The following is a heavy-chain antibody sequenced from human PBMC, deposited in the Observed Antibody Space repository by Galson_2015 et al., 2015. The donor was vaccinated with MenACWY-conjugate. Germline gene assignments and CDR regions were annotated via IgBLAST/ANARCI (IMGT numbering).Heavy chain of an antibody. CDR2: INPQSGGA. D-gene: IGHD3-10*01. CDR3: ARGFFGSGNRNAFDI. J-gene: IGHJ3*02. CDR1: GYTFTNFY. Sequence: SVKVSCKASGYTFTNFYMHWVRQAPGQGLEWMGCINPQSGGALFAQKFQDWVTMTRDTSLNTAYMDLGRLKSDDTAMYYCARGFFGSGNRNAFDIWCQGTMVTVSS. V-gene: IGHV1-2*04.